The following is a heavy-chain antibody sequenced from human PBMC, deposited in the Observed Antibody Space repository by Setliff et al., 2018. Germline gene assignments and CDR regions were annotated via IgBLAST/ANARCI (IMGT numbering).Heavy chain of an antibody. CDR3: ARESIERLRFWGSGETPDSDVFDM. V-gene: IGHV1-69*05. Sequence: SVKVSCKASGGTFSSYGISWVRQAPGQGLEWMGGTIPMFGSANYAQKFQGRVTIITDEFTGTAYMELSSLRAEDTAVYYCARESIERLRFWGSGETPDSDVFDMWGQGTMVTVSS. D-gene: IGHD5-12*01. J-gene: IGHJ3*02. CDR1: GGTFSSYG. CDR2: TIPMFGSA.